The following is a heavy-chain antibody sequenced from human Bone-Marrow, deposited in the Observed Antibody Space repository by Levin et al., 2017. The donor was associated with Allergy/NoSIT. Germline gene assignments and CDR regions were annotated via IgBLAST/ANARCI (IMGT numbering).Heavy chain of an antibody. V-gene: IGHV3-30*03. CDR3: ALAGTGQRVFDY. Sequence: SGGSLRLSCAASGFTFSSYGMHWVRQAPGKGLEWVAVISYDGSNKYYADSVKGRFTISRDNSKNTLYLQMNSLRAEDTAVYYCALAGTGQRVFDYWGQGTLVTVSS. CDR1: GFTFSSYG. J-gene: IGHJ4*02. D-gene: IGHD6-19*01. CDR2: ISYDGSNK.